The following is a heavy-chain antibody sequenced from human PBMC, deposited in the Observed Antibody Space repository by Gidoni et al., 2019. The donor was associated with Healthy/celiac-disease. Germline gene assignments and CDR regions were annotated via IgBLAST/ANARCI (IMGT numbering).Heavy chain of an antibody. CDR1: GYSIRSGYY. J-gene: IGHJ3*02. CDR2: IYHSGST. V-gene: IGHV4-38-2*02. Sequence: QVQLQESGPGLVKPSETLSLPCPVSGYSIRSGYYWGWIRQPPGKGLEWIGSIYHSGSTYYNPALKSRVTISVDTSKNQFSLKLSSVTAADTAVYYCARVGSSGWYSAFDIWGQGTMVTVSS. D-gene: IGHD6-19*01. CDR3: ARVGSSGWYSAFDI.